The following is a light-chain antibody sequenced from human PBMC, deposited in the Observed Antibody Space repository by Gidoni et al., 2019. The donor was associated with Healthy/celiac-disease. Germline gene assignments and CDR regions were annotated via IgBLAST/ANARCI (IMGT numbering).Light chain of an antibody. CDR3: QQRNSYPLT. CDR1: QGISSY. V-gene: IGKV1-9*01. J-gene: IGKJ4*01. Sequence: QLTLSPSSLSASVGDRVTIPCRASQGISSYLAWYQQKPGKAPKLLIYAASTLQSGVPPRFSGSGSGTDFTLTISSLQPEDFATYYCQQRNSYPLTFGGGTKVEIK. CDR2: AAS.